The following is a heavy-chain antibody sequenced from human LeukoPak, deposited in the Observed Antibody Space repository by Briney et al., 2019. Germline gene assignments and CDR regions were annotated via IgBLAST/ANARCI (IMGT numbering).Heavy chain of an antibody. CDR2: IIPIFGTA. J-gene: IGHJ3*02. Sequence: SVKVSCKASGGTFSSYAISWVRQAPGQGLEWMGGIIPIFGTANYAQKFQGRVTITADESTSTAYMELSSLRSEDTAVYHCARDPLAYCGGDCYRLYAFDIWGQGTMVTVSS. V-gene: IGHV1-69*13. CDR3: ARDPLAYCGGDCYRLYAFDI. CDR1: GGTFSSYA. D-gene: IGHD2-21*01.